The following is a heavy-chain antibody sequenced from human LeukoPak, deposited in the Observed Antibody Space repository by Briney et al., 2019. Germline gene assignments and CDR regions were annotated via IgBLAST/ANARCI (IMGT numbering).Heavy chain of an antibody. J-gene: IGHJ4*02. D-gene: IGHD1-1*01. V-gene: IGHV4-34*01. Sequence: PSETLSLTCAVYGGSFSDYSWSWIRQPPGKGLEWIGEIHYSGSTNYNPSLKSRVTISVDTSKNQFSLNLSSMTAADTAVYYCARRTTGGSYFDYWGQGTLVTVSS. CDR1: GGSFSDYS. CDR3: ARRTTGGSYFDY. CDR2: IHYSGST.